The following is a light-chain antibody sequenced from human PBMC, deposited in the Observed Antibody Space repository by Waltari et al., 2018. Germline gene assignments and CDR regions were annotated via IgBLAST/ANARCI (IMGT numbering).Light chain of an antibody. J-gene: IGLJ2*01. Sequence: SYVLTQPPSVSVAPGKTARITCGGDDIGFKSVHGYQQKPGQAPVMGVYDDSDRPAGIAERFFGSNTGNTATLTISRVEAGDEADYYCQVWDSSSDQVVFGGGTKLTVL. CDR2: DDS. CDR3: QVWDSSSDQVV. CDR1: DIGFKS. V-gene: IGLV3-21*03.